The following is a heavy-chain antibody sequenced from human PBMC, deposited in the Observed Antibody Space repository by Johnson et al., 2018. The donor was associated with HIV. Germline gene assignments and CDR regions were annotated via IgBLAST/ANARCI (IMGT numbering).Heavy chain of an antibody. CDR3: ARVTSAGTTARYGAFDI. CDR2: ISSSGSTI. J-gene: IGHJ3*02. CDR1: GFTFSDYY. D-gene: IGHD2-21*02. V-gene: IGHV3-11*04. Sequence: QVLLVESGGGLVKPGGSLRLSCAASGFTFSDYYMSWIRQAPGKGLEWVSYISSSGSTIYYADSVKGRFTISRDNTKNSLYLQMNSLRAEDTAVDYCARVTSAGTTARYGAFDIWGQGTMVSGSS.